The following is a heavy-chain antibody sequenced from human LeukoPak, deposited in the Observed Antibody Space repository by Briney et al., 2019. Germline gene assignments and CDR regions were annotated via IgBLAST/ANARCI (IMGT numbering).Heavy chain of an antibody. Sequence: SVKVSCKASGGTFSSYAISWVRQAPGQGLEWMGRIIPILGIANYAQKFQGRVTITADKSTSTAYMELSSLRSEDTAVYYCARVPSSSWPVGYFDYWGQGTLVTVSS. CDR2: IIPILGIA. D-gene: IGHD6-13*01. J-gene: IGHJ4*02. CDR1: GGTFSSYA. CDR3: ARVPSSSWPVGYFDY. V-gene: IGHV1-69*04.